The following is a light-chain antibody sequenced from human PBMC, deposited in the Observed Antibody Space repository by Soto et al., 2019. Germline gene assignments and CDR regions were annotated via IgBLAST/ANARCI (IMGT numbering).Light chain of an antibody. J-gene: IGKJ4*01. CDR2: DAS. CDR1: QDISNY. Sequence: DIQMTQSPSSLSASVGDRVTITCQASQDISNYLNWYQQKPGKAPQLLINDASNLETGVPSRFSGSGSGTDFTFTISSLQPEDIATSYCQQYDNLPLTFGGGTKVEIK. CDR3: QQYDNLPLT. V-gene: IGKV1-33*01.